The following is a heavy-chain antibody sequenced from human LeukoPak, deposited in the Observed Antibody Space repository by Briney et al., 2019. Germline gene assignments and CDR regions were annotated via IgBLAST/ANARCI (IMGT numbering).Heavy chain of an antibody. CDR1: GFTFSSYG. V-gene: IGHV3-30*02. CDR3: AKDRGDNWFDP. Sequence: GGSLRLSCAASGFTFSSYGMHWVRQAPGKGLEWVAFIQYDGSNKYYADSVKGRFTISRDNSKNTLYLQMNSLRAEDTAVYYCAKDRGDNWFDPWGQGTLVTVSS. CDR2: IQYDGSNK. D-gene: IGHD3-10*01. J-gene: IGHJ5*02.